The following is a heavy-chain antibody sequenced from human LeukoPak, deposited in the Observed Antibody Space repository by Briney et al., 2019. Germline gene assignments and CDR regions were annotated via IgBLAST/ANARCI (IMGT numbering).Heavy chain of an antibody. J-gene: IGHJ4*02. CDR3: ARLWRAYCGGDCYSYYFDY. Sequence: PSETLSLTCTVSGGSISSYAWSWIRQPPGKGLEWMGYIYYSGSNNYNPSLKSRVTISVDTSKNQFSLKLSSVTAADTAVYYCARLWRAYCGGDCYSYYFDYWGQGTLVTVSS. CDR1: GGSISSYA. V-gene: IGHV4-59*08. CDR2: IYYSGSN. D-gene: IGHD2-21*02.